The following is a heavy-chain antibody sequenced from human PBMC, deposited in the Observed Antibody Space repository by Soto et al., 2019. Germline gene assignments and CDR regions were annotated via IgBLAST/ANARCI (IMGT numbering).Heavy chain of an antibody. V-gene: IGHV1-8*01. Sequence: QVQLVQSGAEVKKPGASVKVSCKASGYTFTSYDINWVRQATGQGLEWMGWMNPNSGNTGYAQNFQGRVTMTRNTSISTAYMELSSLGSQMTALYHCTRSVFPGHVWGQGTTATVSS. J-gene: IGHJ6*02. CDR3: TRSVFPGHV. CDR2: MNPNSGNT. CDR1: GYTFTSYD.